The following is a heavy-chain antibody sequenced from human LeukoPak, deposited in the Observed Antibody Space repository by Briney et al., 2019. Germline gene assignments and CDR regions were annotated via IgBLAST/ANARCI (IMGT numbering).Heavy chain of an antibody. CDR1: GGSIGSYY. CDR3: ARDKVAGMFDY. D-gene: IGHD6-19*01. J-gene: IGHJ4*02. Sequence: SETLSLTCPVSGGSIGSYYWSWIRQPPGKGLEWIGYIYYSGSTNYNPSLKSRVTISVDTSKNQLSLRLSSVTAADTAVYYCARDKVAGMFDYWGQGTLVTVSS. V-gene: IGHV4-59*01. CDR2: IYYSGST.